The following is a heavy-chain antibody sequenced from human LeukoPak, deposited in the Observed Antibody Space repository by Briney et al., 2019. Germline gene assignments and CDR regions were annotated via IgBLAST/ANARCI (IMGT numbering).Heavy chain of an antibody. CDR1: GYTFTNYY. J-gene: IGHJ4*02. CDR3: AIRDGHTDH. Sequence: ASVKVFCKSSGYTFTNYYMHWVRQDPGQGLEWLGWINPANGYTKYSQQIQGRVTITRDTSASTAYMELSSPRSDDKAVYYCAIRDGHTDHWGQGTLVTVSS. CDR2: INPANGYT. V-gene: IGHV1/OR15-3*02. D-gene: IGHD5-24*01.